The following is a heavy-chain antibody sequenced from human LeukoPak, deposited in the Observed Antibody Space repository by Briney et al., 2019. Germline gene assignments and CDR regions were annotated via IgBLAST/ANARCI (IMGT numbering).Heavy chain of an antibody. D-gene: IGHD3-10*01. CDR2: IYPGDSDT. Sequence: AALKISRTGSGSCITSYRHWWRQQPSEKGLEWMGIIYPGDSDTRYRPFFEGQVTISADKSISTAFLQWSSMTASNTARYYCRRYRGGEYYFDYWGQGTLVTVSS. J-gene: IGHJ4*02. V-gene: IGHV5-51*07. CDR1: GSCITSYR. CDR3: RRYRGGEYYFDY.